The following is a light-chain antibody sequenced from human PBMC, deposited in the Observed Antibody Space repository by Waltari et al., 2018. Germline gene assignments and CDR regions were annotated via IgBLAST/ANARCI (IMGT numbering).Light chain of an antibody. Sequence: EIVLTQSPGTRSFSPGERATLSCWAIQSVSRSYFAWSQPKPGQAPRLLIYGASSRATGIPDRFSGSGSGTDFTLTISRLEPEDFAVYYCQQYGSSPRTFGQGTKVEI. V-gene: IGKV3-20*01. J-gene: IGKJ1*01. CDR2: GAS. CDR3: QQYGSSPRT. CDR1: QSVSRSY.